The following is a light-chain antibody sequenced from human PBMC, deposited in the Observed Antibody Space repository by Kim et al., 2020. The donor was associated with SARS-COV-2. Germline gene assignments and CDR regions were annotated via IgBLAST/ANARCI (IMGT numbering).Light chain of an antibody. CDR1: QSVSSYY. CDR3: QQYHTSPLT. V-gene: IGKV3-20*01. CDR2: DVS. Sequence: EIVLTQSPGTLSLSPGERATLSYRASQSVSSYYLAWYQQKPGQAPRLLIYDVSNRATGIPDRFSGSGSGTDFTLTISRLEPEDFAVYYCQQYHTSPLTFGQGTKVDIK. J-gene: IGKJ1*01.